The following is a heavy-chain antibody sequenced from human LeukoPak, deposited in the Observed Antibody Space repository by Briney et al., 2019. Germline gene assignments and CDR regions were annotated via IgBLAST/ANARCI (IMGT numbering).Heavy chain of an antibody. Sequence: PGGSLRLSCAASGFNFGSYAMHWVRQAPGKGLEWVSDISWNGDYIAYAASVKGRFTISRDNAKNSLYLQMNSLNTDDTAFYFCAKDGGAGCSDDWCPPDSWGQGTLVTVSS. V-gene: IGHV3-9*01. CDR1: GFNFGSYA. CDR2: ISWNGDYI. CDR3: AKDGGAGCSDDWCPPDS. D-gene: IGHD3-9*01. J-gene: IGHJ4*02.